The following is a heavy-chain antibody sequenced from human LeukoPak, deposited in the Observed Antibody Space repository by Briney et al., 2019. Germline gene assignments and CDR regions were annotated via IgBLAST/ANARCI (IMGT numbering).Heavy chain of an antibody. CDR2: IYPGDSDT. V-gene: IGHV5-51*01. CDR3: VRPLYSSSYVADY. Sequence: GESLKISCQVSGYSFTSYWIGWVRQMPGKGLEWMGIIYPGDSDTRYTPSFEGQVTISADKSIRTAYLQWSSLKASDTAMYCCVRPLYSSSYVADYWGQGTLVTVSS. CDR1: GYSFTSYW. J-gene: IGHJ4*02. D-gene: IGHD6-6*01.